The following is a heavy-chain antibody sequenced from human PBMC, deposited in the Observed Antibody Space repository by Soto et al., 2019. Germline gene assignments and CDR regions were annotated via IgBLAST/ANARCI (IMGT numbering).Heavy chain of an antibody. V-gene: IGHV4-59*01. CDR3: AREVRGYGMDV. CDR2: IYYSGST. J-gene: IGHJ6*02. Sequence: SETLSLTCTVSGGPISSYYWSWIRQPPGKGLEWIGYIYYSGSTNYNPSLKSRVTISVDTSKNQFSLKLSSVTAADTAVYYCAREVRGYGMDVWGQGTTVTVSS. CDR1: GGPISSYY. D-gene: IGHD3-10*01.